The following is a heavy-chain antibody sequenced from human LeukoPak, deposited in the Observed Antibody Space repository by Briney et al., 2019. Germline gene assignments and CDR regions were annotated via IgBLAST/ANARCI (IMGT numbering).Heavy chain of an antibody. CDR1: GGSISSYY. CDR3: ARGDNTIFDY. CDR2: IYYSGST. V-gene: IGHV4-59*08. Sequence: PSETLSLTCTVSGGSISSYYWSWIRQPPGKGPEWIGYIYYSGSTNYNPSLKSRVTISVDTSKNQFSLKLSSVTAADTAVYYCARGDNTIFDYWGQGTLVTVSS. D-gene: IGHD3-3*01. J-gene: IGHJ4*02.